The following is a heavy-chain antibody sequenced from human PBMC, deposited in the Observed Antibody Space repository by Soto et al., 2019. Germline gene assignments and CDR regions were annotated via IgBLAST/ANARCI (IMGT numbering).Heavy chain of an antibody. CDR3: ASESIAAAGTYYYYYGMDV. CDR2: TYYRSKWYN. Sequence: PSQTLSLTCAISGDSVSSNSAAWNWIRQSPSRGLEWLGRTYYRSKWYNDYAVSVKSRITINPDTSKNQFSLQLNSVTPEDTAVYYCASESIAAAGTYYYYYGMDVWGQGTTVTVSS. V-gene: IGHV6-1*01. D-gene: IGHD6-13*01. CDR1: GDSVSSNSAA. J-gene: IGHJ6*02.